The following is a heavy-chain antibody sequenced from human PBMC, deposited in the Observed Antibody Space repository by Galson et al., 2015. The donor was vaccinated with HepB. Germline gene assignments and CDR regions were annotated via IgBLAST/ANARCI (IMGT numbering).Heavy chain of an antibody. J-gene: IGHJ6*02. D-gene: IGHD6-13*01. Sequence: SLRLSCAASGFTFSSYSMNWVRQAPGKGLEWVSYISSSSSTIYYTDSVKGRFTISRDNAKNSLYLQMNSLRAEDTAVYYSAKEQQPKYYYYYYGMDVWGQGTTVTVSS. V-gene: IGHV3-48*04. CDR3: AKEQQPKYYYYYYGMDV. CDR2: ISSSSSTI. CDR1: GFTFSSYS.